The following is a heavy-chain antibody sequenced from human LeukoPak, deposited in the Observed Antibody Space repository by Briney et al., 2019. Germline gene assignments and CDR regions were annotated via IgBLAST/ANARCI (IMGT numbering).Heavy chain of an antibody. Sequence: SVKVSCTASGYTFTSYGISWVRQAPGQGLEWMGRIIPILGIANYAQKFQGRVTITADKSTSTAYMELSSLRSEDTAVYYCARVGKRLSYYDSSGYVDYWGQGTLVTVSS. V-gene: IGHV1-69*04. J-gene: IGHJ4*02. CDR1: GYTFTSYG. D-gene: IGHD3-22*01. CDR2: IIPILGIA. CDR3: ARVGKRLSYYDSSGYVDY.